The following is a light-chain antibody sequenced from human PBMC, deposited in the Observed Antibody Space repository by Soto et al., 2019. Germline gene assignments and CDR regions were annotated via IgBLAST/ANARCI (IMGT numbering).Light chain of an antibody. CDR2: GAS. J-gene: IGKJ1*01. CDR1: QSISSSY. CDR3: QQYGSSPTGT. V-gene: IGKV3-20*01. Sequence: EIVLTQSPGTLSLSPGERATLSCRASQSISSSYLAWYQQKPGQAPRLLIYGASSRATGIPDRFSGSGSGNDFTLNISRLEPEDFAVYYCQQYGSSPTGTLGQGTNVEIK.